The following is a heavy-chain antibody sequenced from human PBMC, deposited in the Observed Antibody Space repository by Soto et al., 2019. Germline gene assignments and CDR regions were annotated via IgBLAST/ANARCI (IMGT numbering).Heavy chain of an antibody. V-gene: IGHV3-23*01. CDR2: INVNIGST. J-gene: IGHJ4*02. D-gene: IGHD2-15*01. Sequence: GGSLRLSCAASGFTLSTSAMAWVRQAPGKGLEWVSLINVNIGSTLYADSVKGRFTISRDNTKNTLYLEMNSLRAEDTAVYYCAKDDVVVVAATDYWGQGTLVTVSS. CDR1: GFTLSTSA. CDR3: AKDDVVVVAATDY.